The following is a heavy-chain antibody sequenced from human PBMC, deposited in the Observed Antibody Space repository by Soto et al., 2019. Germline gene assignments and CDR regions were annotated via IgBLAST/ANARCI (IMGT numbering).Heavy chain of an antibody. Sequence: SETLSLTCTVSGGSISSGGYYWSWIRQHPGKGLEWIGYIYYSGSTYYNPSLKSRVTISVDTSKNQFSLKLSSVTAADTAVYYCARDRCGSSWYGEGSCYYYNGMDVWGQGTTGTVSS. CDR2: IYYSGST. D-gene: IGHD6-13*01. J-gene: IGHJ6*02. CDR1: GGSISSGGYY. CDR3: ARDRCGSSWYGEGSCYYYNGMDV. V-gene: IGHV4-31*03.